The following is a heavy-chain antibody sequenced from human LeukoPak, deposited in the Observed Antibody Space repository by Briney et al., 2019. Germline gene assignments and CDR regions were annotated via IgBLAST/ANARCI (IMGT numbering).Heavy chain of an antibody. CDR1: GFTFSSYG. V-gene: IGHV3-30*18. CDR3: AKDRGAAAWVLYFDY. CDR2: ISYHGSDQ. Sequence: GASLRLSCAASGFTFSSYGIHWVRQAPGKGLEWVAVISYHGSDQFYADSVEGRFTVSRDNSKNTLYLQMNSLRPEDTAVYFCAKDRGAAAWVLYFDYWGQGTLVTVSS. J-gene: IGHJ4*02. D-gene: IGHD3-10*01.